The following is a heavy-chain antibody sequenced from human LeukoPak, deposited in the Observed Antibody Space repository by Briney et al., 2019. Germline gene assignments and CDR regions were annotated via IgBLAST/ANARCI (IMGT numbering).Heavy chain of an antibody. Sequence: GGSLRLSCAASGLTFSSYWMHCVRQAPGKGLVWVSHINNDGSSTSYADSVKGRFTISRDNAKNTLYLQMNSLRTEDTAVYYCACYGIAPPYWGQGTLVTVSS. CDR2: INNDGSST. V-gene: IGHV3-74*01. CDR1: GLTFSSYW. D-gene: IGHD2-15*01. J-gene: IGHJ4*02. CDR3: ACYGIAPPY.